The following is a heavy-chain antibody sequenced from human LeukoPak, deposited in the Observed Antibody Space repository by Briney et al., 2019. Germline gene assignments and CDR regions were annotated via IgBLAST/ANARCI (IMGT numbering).Heavy chain of an antibody. Sequence: SETLSLTCTVSGGSISTYYWSWIRQPPGKGLEWIGFIYYSGSTNYNPSLRSRVTISVDTSKNQFSLRLTSVTAADTAVYYCARLSLAAADLHYYYYYYMDVWGKGTTVTISS. V-gene: IGHV4-59*12. J-gene: IGHJ6*03. CDR1: GGSISTYY. CDR2: IYYSGST. CDR3: ARLSLAAADLHYYYYYYMDV. D-gene: IGHD6-13*01.